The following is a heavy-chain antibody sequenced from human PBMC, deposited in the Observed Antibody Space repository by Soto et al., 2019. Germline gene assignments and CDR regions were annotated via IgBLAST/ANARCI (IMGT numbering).Heavy chain of an antibody. V-gene: IGHV4-61*01. CDR1: GGSVISGSYY. J-gene: IGHJ6*02. CDR3: ARDSTPPYSSSWKSYYYYYGMDV. D-gene: IGHD6-13*01. Sequence: PSETLSLTCTVSGGSVISGSYYWSWIRQPPGKGLEWIGYIYYSGSTNYNPSLKSRVTISVDTSKNQFSLKLSSVTAADTAVYYCARDSTPPYSSSWKSYYYYYGMDVWGQGTTVTVSS. CDR2: IYYSGST.